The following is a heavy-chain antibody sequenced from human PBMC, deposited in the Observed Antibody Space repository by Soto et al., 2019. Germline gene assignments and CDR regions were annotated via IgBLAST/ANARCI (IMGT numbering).Heavy chain of an antibody. Sequence: QLQLQESGPGLVKPSETLSLTCTVSGGSISSSSYYWGWIRQPPGKGLEWIGSIYYSGSTYYNPSLKSRVTISVDTSKNQFSLKLSSVTAADTAVYYCARAGDSSGYYYRNGAFDIWGQGTMVTVSS. CDR3: ARAGDSSGYYYRNGAFDI. J-gene: IGHJ3*02. V-gene: IGHV4-39*01. D-gene: IGHD3-22*01. CDR2: IYYSGST. CDR1: GGSISSSSYY.